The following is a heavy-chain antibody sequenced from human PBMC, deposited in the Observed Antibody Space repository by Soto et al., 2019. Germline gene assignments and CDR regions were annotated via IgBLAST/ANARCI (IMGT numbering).Heavy chain of an antibody. CDR2: ISYDGSNT. CDR1: GFTFSSYG. V-gene: IGHV3-30*18. J-gene: IGHJ4*02. CDR3: AKALRSGTDY. Sequence: VQLVESGGGVGQPGRSLRLSCPASGFTFSSYGIHWVRQAPGKGLEWVAVISYDGSNTYYADSVKGRFTISRDNSKNTLYLQMNSLRAEDTAVYYCAKALRSGTDYWGQGTLVTVAS. D-gene: IGHD2-2*01.